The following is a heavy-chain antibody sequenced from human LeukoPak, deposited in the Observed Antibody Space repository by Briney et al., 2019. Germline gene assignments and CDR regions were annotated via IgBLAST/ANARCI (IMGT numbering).Heavy chain of an antibody. Sequence: GGSLRLSCAASGFTFSSYGMHWVRQAPGKGLEWVAVISYDGSNKYYADSVKGRFTISRDNSKNTLYLQMNSLRAEDTAVYYCAKASTDISSWYFDYWGQGTLVTVSS. J-gene: IGHJ4*02. V-gene: IGHV3-30*18. CDR1: GFTFSSYG. D-gene: IGHD6-13*01. CDR2: ISYDGSNK. CDR3: AKASTDISSWYFDY.